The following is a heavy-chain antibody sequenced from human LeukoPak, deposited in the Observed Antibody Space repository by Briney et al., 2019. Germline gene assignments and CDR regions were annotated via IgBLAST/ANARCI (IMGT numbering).Heavy chain of an antibody. CDR1: GFTFSSHG. CDR3: AKDKSQVGVDSASTLVDH. Sequence: GGSLRLSCAASGFTFSSHGIHWVRQAPGKGLEWVAFIRFDGRDEYYVDSLKGRFTISRDNSKNTVYLQMNGLTSEDTALYYCAKDKSQVGVDSASTLVDHWGQGTLVIVSS. J-gene: IGHJ4*02. D-gene: IGHD2-8*02. V-gene: IGHV3-30*02. CDR2: IRFDGRDE.